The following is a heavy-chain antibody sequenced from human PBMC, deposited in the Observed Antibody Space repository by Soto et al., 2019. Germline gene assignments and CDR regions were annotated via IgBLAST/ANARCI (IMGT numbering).Heavy chain of an antibody. CDR2: INPSGGNT. CDR3: ARVVSADTAMTLRY. CDR1: GYTFTSYY. Sequence: VKVSCKASGYTFTSYYMHWVRQAPGQGLEWMGIINPSGGNTNYAQKFQGRVTMTRDTSTSTVYMELSSLRSEDTAVYYCARVVSADTAMTLRYWGQGTLVTVSS. D-gene: IGHD5-18*01. J-gene: IGHJ4*02. V-gene: IGHV1-46*01.